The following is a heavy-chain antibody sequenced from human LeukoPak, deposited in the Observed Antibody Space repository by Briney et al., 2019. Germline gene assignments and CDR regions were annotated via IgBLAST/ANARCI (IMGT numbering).Heavy chain of an antibody. CDR2: IKDDGSEK. J-gene: IGHJ5*02. V-gene: IGHV3-7*04. CDR1: GFTFSRSW. CDR3: ARDRGWDQCDL. Sequence: GGSLRLSCAVSGFTFSRSWMIWVRQAPGKGLEWVANIKDDGSEKYHVDSVEGRFIISRDNAKNSLYLQMNSLRAEDTAVYYCARDRGWDQCDLWGQGTLVTVSS. D-gene: IGHD6-19*01.